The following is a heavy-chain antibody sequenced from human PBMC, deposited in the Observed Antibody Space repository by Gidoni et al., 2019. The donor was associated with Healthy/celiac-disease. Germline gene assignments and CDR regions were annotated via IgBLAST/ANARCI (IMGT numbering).Heavy chain of an antibody. CDR3: AKEVAAAGTNDY. D-gene: IGHD6-13*01. Sequence: EVQLLESGGGLVQPGGSLRLSCAASGFTFSSYAMSWVRQAPGKGLEWFSAISGRGGSTSYADSVKGRFTISRDNSKNTLYLQMNSLRAEDTAVYYCAKEVAAAGTNDYWGQGTLVTVSS. CDR2: ISGRGGST. V-gene: IGHV3-23*01. CDR1: GFTFSSYA. J-gene: IGHJ4*02.